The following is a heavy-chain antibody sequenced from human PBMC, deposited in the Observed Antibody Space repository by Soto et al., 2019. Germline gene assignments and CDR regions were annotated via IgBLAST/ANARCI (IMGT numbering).Heavy chain of an antibody. CDR2: LSSGSFYI. CDR1: GFPFDSYS. V-gene: IGHV3-21*01. Sequence: PGGSLRLSCAFSGFPFDSYSMSWVRQAPGQGLEWLASLSSGSFYIFHADSIRGRFTISRDDAKNLLFLQMNSLTIEDTATYYCAREANTIYAPHGLDVWGQGTAVTVSS. CDR3: AREANTIYAPHGLDV. J-gene: IGHJ6*02. D-gene: IGHD3-3*01.